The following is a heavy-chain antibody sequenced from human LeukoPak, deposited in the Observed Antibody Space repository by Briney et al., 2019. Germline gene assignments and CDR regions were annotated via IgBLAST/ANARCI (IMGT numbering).Heavy chain of an antibody. CDR2: INHSGST. CDR3: ARGGLDDSSGYYYYYYYMDV. CDR1: GGSFSGYY. D-gene: IGHD3-22*01. Sequence: PSETLSLTCAVYGGSFSGYYWSWIRQPPGKGLEWIGEINHSGSTNYNPSLKSRVTISVDTSKNQFSLKLSSVTAADTAVYYCARGGLDDSSGYYYYYYYMDVWGKGTTVTVSS. J-gene: IGHJ6*03. V-gene: IGHV4-34*01.